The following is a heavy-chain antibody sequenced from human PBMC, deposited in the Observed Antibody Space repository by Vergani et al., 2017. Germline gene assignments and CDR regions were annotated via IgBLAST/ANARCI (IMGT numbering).Heavy chain of an antibody. CDR3: ARGGGNSAFYYYMDV. CDR1: GFTFSDYY. J-gene: IGHJ6*03. Sequence: QVQLVESGGGVVQPGRSLILSCAASGFTFSDYYMSWIRQAPGKGLEWVSYISSSGSTIYYADSVKGRFTISRDNAKNSLYLQMNSLRAVDTAVYYCARGGGNSAFYYYMDVWGKGTTVTVSS. D-gene: IGHD4-23*01. CDR2: ISSSGSTI. V-gene: IGHV3-11*01.